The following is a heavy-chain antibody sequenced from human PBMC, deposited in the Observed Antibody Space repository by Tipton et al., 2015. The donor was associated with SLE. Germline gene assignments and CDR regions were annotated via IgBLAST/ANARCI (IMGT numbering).Heavy chain of an antibody. CDR3: ARAHSSGWNWFDP. D-gene: IGHD6-19*01. V-gene: IGHV1-69*05. CDR1: GGTFSNYA. Sequence: QLVQSGAEVKKPGSSVNVSCKAYGGTFSNYAISWVRQAPGQGLEWMGGIIPLFNTANYAQRFQGRLTITTDDSTTTTYMELTSLRSEDTAVYYCARAHSSGWNWFDPWGQGTLVTVSS. CDR2: IIPLFNTA. J-gene: IGHJ5*02.